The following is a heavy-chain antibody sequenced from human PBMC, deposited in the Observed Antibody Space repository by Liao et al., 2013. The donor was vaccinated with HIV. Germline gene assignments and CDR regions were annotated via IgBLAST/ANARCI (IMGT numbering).Heavy chain of an antibody. V-gene: IGHV4-34*01. Sequence: QVHLRQWGTRLLKPSETLSLTCAVFGGSFSDHSWSWIRQPPGKGLEWIGEINHSGSMTYNPSLKNRLTLSEDTSKNQFSLRLTSLTAADTAVYYCARKSTYAHGFFNYYMDVWGNGTTVSVS. CDR2: INHSGSM. CDR1: GGSFSDHS. D-gene: IGHD2-8*01. J-gene: IGHJ6*03. CDR3: ARKSTYAHGFFNYYMDV.